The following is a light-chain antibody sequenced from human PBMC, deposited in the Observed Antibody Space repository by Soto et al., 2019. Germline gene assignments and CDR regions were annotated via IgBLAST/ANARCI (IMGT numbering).Light chain of an antibody. Sequence: DIQMTQSPSTLSASVGDRVTITCRASQSITIWLAWYQQKPGKAPKLLIFDASSLESGVPSRFSGSGSETEFTLTISSLQPDDFATYYCQHYNSYSWTFGQGTKVEIK. V-gene: IGKV1-5*01. CDR1: QSITIW. CDR2: DAS. J-gene: IGKJ1*01. CDR3: QHYNSYSWT.